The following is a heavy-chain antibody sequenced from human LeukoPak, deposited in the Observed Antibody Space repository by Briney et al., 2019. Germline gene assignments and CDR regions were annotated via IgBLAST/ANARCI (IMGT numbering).Heavy chain of an antibody. CDR2: IYTSGST. J-gene: IGHJ4*02. Sequence: PSETLSLTCTVSGGSISSGSYYWSWIRQPAGKGLEWIGRIYTSGSTNYNPSLKSRVTISVDTSKNQFSLKLSSVTAADTAVYYCARDPAVGAPDYWGQGTLVTVSS. D-gene: IGHD1-26*01. V-gene: IGHV4-61*02. CDR3: ARDPAVGAPDY. CDR1: GGSISSGSYY.